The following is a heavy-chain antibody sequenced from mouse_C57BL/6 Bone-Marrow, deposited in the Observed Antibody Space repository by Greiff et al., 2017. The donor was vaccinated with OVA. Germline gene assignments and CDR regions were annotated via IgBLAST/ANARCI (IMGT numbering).Heavy chain of an antibody. V-gene: IGHV1-59*01. J-gene: IGHJ2*01. CDR2: IDPSDSYT. Sequence: VQLQQSGAELVRPGTSVKLSCKASGYTFTSYWMHWVKQRPGQGLEWIGAIDPSDSYTNYNQKFKGKATLTVDTSSSTAYMQLSSLTSEDSAVYYCARSNWAYWGQGTTLTVSS. CDR1: GYTFTSYW. CDR3: ARSNWAY. D-gene: IGHD4-1*01.